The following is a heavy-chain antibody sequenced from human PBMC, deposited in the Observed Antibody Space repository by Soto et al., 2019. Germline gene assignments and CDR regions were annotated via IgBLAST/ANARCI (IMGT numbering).Heavy chain of an antibody. J-gene: IGHJ1*01. D-gene: IGHD2-2*01. CDR2: IYWDDEK. V-gene: IGHV2-5*02. CDR1: GFSLSTSGVN. CDR3: AQRECGTSCYGWYFQH. Sequence: QITLKESGPTLVKPTQPLTLTCTFSGFSLSTSGVNVGWIRQPPGKALEWLALIYWDDEKHYSPSLKRKLTLTKYQSDNQLVHTMTNMDPVDTVTYCYAQRECGTSCYGWYFQHWGQGTLVTLSS.